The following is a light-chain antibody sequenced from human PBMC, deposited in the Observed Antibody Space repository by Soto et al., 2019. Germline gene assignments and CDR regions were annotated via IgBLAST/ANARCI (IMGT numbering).Light chain of an antibody. CDR2: GAS. V-gene: IGKV3-20*01. J-gene: IGKJ1*01. CDR3: QQYGNSPWT. CDR1: QSVSSSY. Sequence: EVVLTQSPGTLALSRGERATLSCRASQSVSSSYLAWYQHRPGQAPRLLIFGASSRATGIPDRFSGTGSGTDFTLNISRLEPEDFEVHYCQQYGNSPWTFGQGIKV.